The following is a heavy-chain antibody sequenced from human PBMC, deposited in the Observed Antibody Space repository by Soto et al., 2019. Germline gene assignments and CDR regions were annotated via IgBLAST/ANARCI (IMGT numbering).Heavy chain of an antibody. CDR3: ATWVDYGDFEGFDF. CDR2: VDPNGGGS. V-gene: IGHV1-2*04. Sequence: GASVKVSCKTSGYSFTDYKLHWVRQAPGQGLEWMGWVDPNGGGSNSARKFQGSVTMTWDTSITTAYLDLTRLTTNDTATYFFATWVDYGDFEGFDFWGQGTLVTVSS. D-gene: IGHD4-17*01. J-gene: IGHJ4*02. CDR1: GYSFTDYK.